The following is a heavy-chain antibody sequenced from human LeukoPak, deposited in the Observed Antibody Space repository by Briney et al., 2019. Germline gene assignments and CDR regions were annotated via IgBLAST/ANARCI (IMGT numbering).Heavy chain of an antibody. Sequence: GGSLRLSCAASGFTSSSYWMHWVRQVPGKGLVWVSRISGDGTARNYADSVKGRFTISRDDAKNTVDLQTNSLRGEDTAVYYCVRGRGSYGWFDPWGQGTLVTVSS. CDR3: VRGRGSYGWFDP. D-gene: IGHD3-10*01. V-gene: IGHV3-74*01. J-gene: IGHJ5*02. CDR2: ISGDGTAR. CDR1: GFTSSSYW.